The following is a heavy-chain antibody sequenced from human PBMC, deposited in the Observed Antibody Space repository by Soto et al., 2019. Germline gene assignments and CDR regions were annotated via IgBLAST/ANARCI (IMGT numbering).Heavy chain of an antibody. CDR1: GFPFSDYY. Sequence: GGSLRLSCPTSGFPFSDYYMSWIRQAPGKGLEWLSHISPKSTYRNYADSVKGRFTISRDNTKSSLFLQMNSLGVEDTAVYYCVRGGGGGLFEHWGQGXLVTVYS. J-gene: IGHJ4*02. D-gene: IGHD2-21*01. CDR2: ISPKSTYR. CDR3: VRGGGGGLFEH. V-gene: IGHV3-11*06.